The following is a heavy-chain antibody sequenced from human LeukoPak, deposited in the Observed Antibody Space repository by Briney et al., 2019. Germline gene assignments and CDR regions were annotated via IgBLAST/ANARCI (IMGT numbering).Heavy chain of an antibody. D-gene: IGHD3-10*01. CDR2: ISSSGSTI. CDR3: AKADYYGSAQNDY. V-gene: IGHV3-48*03. Sequence: PGGSLRLSCAASGFTFSSYEMNGVRQAPGKGLEWGSYISSSGSTIYYADSVKGRFTISRDNSKNTLYLQMNSLRAEDTAVYYCAKADYYGSAQNDYWGQGTLVTVSS. J-gene: IGHJ4*02. CDR1: GFTFSSYE.